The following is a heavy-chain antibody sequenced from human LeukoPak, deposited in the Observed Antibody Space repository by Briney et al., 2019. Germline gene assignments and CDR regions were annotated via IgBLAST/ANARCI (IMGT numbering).Heavy chain of an antibody. V-gene: IGHV4-59*01. CDR1: GGSISSYY. CDR2: IYYSGTT. D-gene: IGHD6-13*01. Sequence: SETLSLTCTVSGGSISSYYWSWIRQPPGKGLEWIGYIYYSGTTNYNPSLKSRVTISIDTSKNQFSLKLSSVTAADTAVYYCARGVYIAAAQYGYWGQGTLVTVSS. J-gene: IGHJ4*02. CDR3: ARGVYIAAAQYGY.